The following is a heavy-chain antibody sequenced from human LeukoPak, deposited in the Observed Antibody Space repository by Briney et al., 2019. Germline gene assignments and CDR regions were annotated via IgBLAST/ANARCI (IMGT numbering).Heavy chain of an antibody. CDR2: IYYSGST. CDR1: GGSISSYY. V-gene: IGHV4-59*01. Sequence: PSETLSLTCTVSGGSISSYYWSWIRQPPGKGLEWSGYIYYSGSTNYNPSLKSRVTISVDTSKNQFSLKLSSVTAADTAVYYCARDGGLYYSDRGGWFDPWGQGTLVTVSS. J-gene: IGHJ5*02. D-gene: IGHD3-10*02. CDR3: ARDGGLYYSDRGGWFDP.